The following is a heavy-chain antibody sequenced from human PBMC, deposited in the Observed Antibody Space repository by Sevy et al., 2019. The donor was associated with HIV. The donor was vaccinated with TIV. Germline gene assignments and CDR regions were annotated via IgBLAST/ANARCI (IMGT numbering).Heavy chain of an antibody. Sequence: ASVKVSCKASGYTFTSYGISWVRQAPGQGLEWMGWTSAYNGNTNYAQKLQGRVTMTTDTSTSTAYMELRSLRSDDTAVYYCAREHYGSGSSGYYYYMDVWGKGTTVTVSS. CDR3: AREHYGSGSSGYYYYMDV. CDR2: TSAYNGNT. D-gene: IGHD3-10*01. V-gene: IGHV1-18*04. J-gene: IGHJ6*03. CDR1: GYTFTSYG.